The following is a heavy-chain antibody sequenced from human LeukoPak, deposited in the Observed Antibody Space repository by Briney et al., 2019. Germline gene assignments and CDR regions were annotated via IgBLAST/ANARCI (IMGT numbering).Heavy chain of an antibody. CDR3: ARGPRMVAMNGYAFDI. J-gene: IGHJ3*02. CDR2: IYIGGST. CDR1: GDSIGSYY. D-gene: IGHD2-2*01. V-gene: IGHV4-4*07. Sequence: SETLSLTCIVSGDSIGSYYWNWIRQSAGKGLEWIGRIYIGGSTSYNPSLKSRVTMSVDTSKIQFSLNLTSVTAADTAMYYCARGPRMVAMNGYAFDIWGPGTTVIVSS.